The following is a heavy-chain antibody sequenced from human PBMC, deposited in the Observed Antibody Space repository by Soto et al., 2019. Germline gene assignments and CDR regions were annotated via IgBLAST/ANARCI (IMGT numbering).Heavy chain of an antibody. Sequence: GASVKVSCKASGYTFTSYDINWVRQATGQGLEWMGWMNPNSGNTGYAQKFQGRVTMTRNTSISTAYMELSSLRSEDTAVYYCARGRYCSSTSCYGHWFDPWGQGTLVTVSS. J-gene: IGHJ5*02. D-gene: IGHD2-2*01. V-gene: IGHV1-8*01. CDR1: GYTFTSYD. CDR2: MNPNSGNT. CDR3: ARGRYCSSTSCYGHWFDP.